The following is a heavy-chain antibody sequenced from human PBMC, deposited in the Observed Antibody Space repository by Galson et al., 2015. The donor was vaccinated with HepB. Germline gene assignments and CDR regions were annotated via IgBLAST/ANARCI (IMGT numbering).Heavy chain of an antibody. J-gene: IGHJ6*02. D-gene: IGHD3-10*01. CDR2: INPSGGST. Sequence: SVKVSCKASGYTFTSYYMHWVRQAPGQGLEWMGIINPSGGSTSYAQKFQGRVTMTRDTSTSTVYMELSSLRSEDTAVYYCAVEQEVLLWFGELTARGGMDVWGQGTTVTVSS. CDR3: AVEQEVLLWFGELTARGGMDV. CDR1: GYTFTSYY. V-gene: IGHV1-46*03.